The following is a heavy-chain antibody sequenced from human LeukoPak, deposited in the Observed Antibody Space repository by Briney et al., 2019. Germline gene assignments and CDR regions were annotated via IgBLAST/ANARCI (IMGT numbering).Heavy chain of an antibody. CDR3: VKGGTQLWWALTG. V-gene: IGHV3-66*01. Sequence: GGSLRLSCAVSGFNVSSNYLNWVRQAPGKGPEWVSVIYSGGSTYYADSVKGRFTISRDNSKNTLYIQMSSLRVEDTAVYYCVKGGTQLWWALTGWGQGTLVTVSS. CDR2: IYSGGST. D-gene: IGHD5-18*01. J-gene: IGHJ4*02. CDR1: GFNVSSNY.